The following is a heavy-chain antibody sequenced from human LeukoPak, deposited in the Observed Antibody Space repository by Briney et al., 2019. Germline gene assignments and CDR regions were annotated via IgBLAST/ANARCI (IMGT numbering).Heavy chain of an antibody. CDR1: EFTFSSYN. CDR3: ARDLLGYNYHYMDV. D-gene: IGHD3-16*02. CDR2: ISSSTSYI. Sequence: GGSLRLSCAASEFTFSSYNMNWVRQAPGKGLEWVSSISSSTSYIYYADSVKGRFTISRDNAKNSLFLEMNSVRAEDTAVYYCARDLLGYNYHYMDVWGNGTTVTVSS. J-gene: IGHJ6*03. V-gene: IGHV3-21*01.